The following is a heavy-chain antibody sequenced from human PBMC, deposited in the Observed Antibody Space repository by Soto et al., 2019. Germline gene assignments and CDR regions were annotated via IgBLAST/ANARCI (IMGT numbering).Heavy chain of an antibody. CDR1: GFTFSSSA. V-gene: IGHV3-23*01. Sequence: GESLKISCAASGFTFSSSAMSWVRQAPGKGLEWVSAISASGASTYYADSVKGRFTISRDNSKNTLYLQMNTLRAEDTALYYCAKVFQYYYYGMDVWGQGTTVTVSS. J-gene: IGHJ6*02. CDR2: ISASGAST. CDR3: AKVFQYYYYGMDV.